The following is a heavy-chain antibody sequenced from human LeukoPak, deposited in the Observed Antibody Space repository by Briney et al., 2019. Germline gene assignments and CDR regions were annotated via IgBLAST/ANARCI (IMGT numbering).Heavy chain of an antibody. CDR2: LSSSGGNP. J-gene: IGHJ5*02. CDR1: GFTFGNYA. D-gene: IGHD3-3*01. V-gene: IGHV3-23*01. CDR3: AKCARTPEGGSGWCNWFDT. Sequence: GGSLRLSRAASGFTFGNYAMNWVRQAPGKGQEWVSSLSSSGGNPNYADSVKGRFTISRDNSKNTLFLQMNSLRAEDTALYSCAKCARTPEGGSGWCNWFDTWGQGTQVTVSS.